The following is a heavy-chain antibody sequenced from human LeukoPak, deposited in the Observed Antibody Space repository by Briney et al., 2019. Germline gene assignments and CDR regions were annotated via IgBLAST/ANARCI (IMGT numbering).Heavy chain of an antibody. CDR2: ISRNGSTI. J-gene: IGHJ6*02. V-gene: IGHV3-48*03. CDR1: GFTFSSYE. Sequence: GGSLRLSCAASGFTFSSYEMNWVRQAPGKGLEWVSYISRNGSTIYYADSVKGRFTISRDNAKNSLYLQMNSLRAEDTAVYYCARDKTVRGVIIKIRDYYYGMDVWGQGTTVTVSS. CDR3: ARDKTVRGVIIKIRDYYYGMDV. D-gene: IGHD3-10*01.